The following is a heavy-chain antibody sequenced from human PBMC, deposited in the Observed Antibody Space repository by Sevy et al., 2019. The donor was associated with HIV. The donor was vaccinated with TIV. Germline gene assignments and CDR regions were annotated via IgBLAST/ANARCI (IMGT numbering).Heavy chain of an antibody. J-gene: IGHJ3*02. CDR1: GGSFSGYS. Sequence: SETLSLTCAVYGGSFSGYSWSWIRQSPEKGLEWIGEITHSGNIKYISSLKSRVTISKATSKNQFSLKLSSVTAADTAVDYCAGGKNVFGTFDIWGQGTGVTVSS. CDR2: ITHSGNI. D-gene: IGHD3-10*01. V-gene: IGHV4-34*01. CDR3: AGGKNVFGTFDI.